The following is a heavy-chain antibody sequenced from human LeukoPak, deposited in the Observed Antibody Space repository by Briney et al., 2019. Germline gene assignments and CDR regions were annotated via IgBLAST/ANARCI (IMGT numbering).Heavy chain of an antibody. CDR2: IYYSGNT. J-gene: IGHJ5*02. V-gene: IGHV4-30-2*03. Sequence: PSETLSLTCAVSGGSISSGGYSWSWIRQPPGKGLEWIGSIYYSGNTHYTPSLKSRVTISIDTSKNQFSLRLSSVTAADTAVYYCARDQRYCSGGSCYQPPNWFDPWGQGTLVTVSS. CDR1: GGSISSGGYS. CDR3: ARDQRYCSGGSCYQPPNWFDP. D-gene: IGHD2-15*01.